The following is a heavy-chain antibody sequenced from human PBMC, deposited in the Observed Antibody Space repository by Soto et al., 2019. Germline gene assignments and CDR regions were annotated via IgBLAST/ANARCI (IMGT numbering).Heavy chain of an antibody. CDR3: ARVGSTGDGRGGFCPRPDY. D-gene: IGHD2-15*01. Sequence: EVQLVESGGGLVKPGGSLRLSCAASGFTFSTSTMNWVRQAPGQGLEWLSSISSTSTYTYYAASVRGRFTISRDNAKNSLYRQMNRLTAGDTAGYYCARVGSTGDGRGGFCPRPDYWGQGTLVTVSS. CDR2: ISSTSTYT. V-gene: IGHV3-21*02. CDR1: GFTFSTST. J-gene: IGHJ4*02.